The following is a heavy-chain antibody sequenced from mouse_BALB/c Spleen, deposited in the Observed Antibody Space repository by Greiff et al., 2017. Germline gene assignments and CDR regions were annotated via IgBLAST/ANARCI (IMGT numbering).Heavy chain of an antibody. CDR1: GYSITSGYS. CDR2: IHYSGST. V-gene: IGHV3-1*02. CDR3: EGEVNSGAPDN. D-gene: IGHD1-3*01. Sequence: EVKLVESGPDLVKPSQSLSLTCTVTGYSITSGYSWHWIRQFPGNKLEWMGYIHYSGSTNYNPSLKSRISITRETSKNQFFLQLNSVTTEDTATYTCEGEVNSGAPDNWGKETSVPVPS. J-gene: IGHJ4*01.